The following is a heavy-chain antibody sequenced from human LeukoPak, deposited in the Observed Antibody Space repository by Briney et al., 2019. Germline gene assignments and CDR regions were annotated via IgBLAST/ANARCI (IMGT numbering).Heavy chain of an antibody. J-gene: IGHJ4*02. Sequence: TGGSLRLSCAASGFTLDEYAMSWVRQLPGKGLEWVSGLNWNGDTTDYADSVRGRFTISRDNAKNSLYLQMNSLTAEDTALYYCASRHSDGYFDYWGQGTLVTVSS. V-gene: IGHV3-20*04. CDR1: GFTLDEYA. CDR3: ASRHSDGYFDY. D-gene: IGHD3-22*01. CDR2: LNWNGDTT.